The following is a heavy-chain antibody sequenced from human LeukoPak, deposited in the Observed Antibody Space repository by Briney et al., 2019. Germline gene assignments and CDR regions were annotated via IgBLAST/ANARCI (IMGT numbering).Heavy chain of an antibody. CDR2: ISYDGSNK. CDR1: GFPFSSYW. V-gene: IGHV3-30-3*01. CDR3: ARVSGYYDY. J-gene: IGHJ4*02. D-gene: IGHD3-22*01. Sequence: GGSLRLSCVASGFPFSSYWMTWVRQAPGKGLEWVAVISYDGSNKYYADSVKGRFTISRDNSKNTLYLQMNSLRAEDTAVYYCARVSGYYDYWGQGTLVTVSS.